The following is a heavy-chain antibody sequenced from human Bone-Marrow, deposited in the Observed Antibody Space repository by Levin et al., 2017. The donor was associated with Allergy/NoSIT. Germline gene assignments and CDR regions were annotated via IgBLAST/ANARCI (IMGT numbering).Heavy chain of an antibody. CDR3: ARGGMFYHDSSGYPFDY. CDR2: IYYLGHT. D-gene: IGHD3-22*01. CDR1: GGSIGSSDYY. Sequence: SETLSLTCTVSGGSIGSSDYYWSWIRQTPGKGLEWIGCIYYLGHTYYNRSLKSRVTISMDTSQNQLSLKLRSVTAADTAVYYCARGGMFYHDSSGYPFDYWGQGTQVTVFS. V-gene: IGHV4-30-4*01. J-gene: IGHJ4*02.